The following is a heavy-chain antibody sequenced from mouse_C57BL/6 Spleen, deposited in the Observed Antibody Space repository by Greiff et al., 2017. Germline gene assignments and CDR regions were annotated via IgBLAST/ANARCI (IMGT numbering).Heavy chain of an antibody. CDR1: GYTFTDTT. CDR2: IYPRDGST. Sequence: VQLQQSDAELVKPGASVKISCTVSGYTFTDTTIHWMKQRPEQGLDWIGYIYPRDGSTKYTEKFQGKAPLTSDKSSSTAYMQLNSLTSEDSAVYFGARHLRFDYWGQGTTLTVSS. V-gene: IGHV1-78*01. J-gene: IGHJ2*01. CDR3: ARHLRFDY.